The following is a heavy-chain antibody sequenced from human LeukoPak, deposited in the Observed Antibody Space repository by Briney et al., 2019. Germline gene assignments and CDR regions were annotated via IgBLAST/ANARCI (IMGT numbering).Heavy chain of an antibody. J-gene: IGHJ5*02. CDR2: INPNSGGT. CDR3: ARDHEGNNNCFDP. V-gene: IGHV1-2*02. Sequence: GASVTVSCKASGYTFTGYDIHWVRQAPGQGLEWMGWINPNSGGTNYAQRFQGRVTMPRDTSINTVYMELSRLRSDDTAVYYCARDHEGNNNCFDPWGEGTLVTVPS. CDR1: GYTFTGYD.